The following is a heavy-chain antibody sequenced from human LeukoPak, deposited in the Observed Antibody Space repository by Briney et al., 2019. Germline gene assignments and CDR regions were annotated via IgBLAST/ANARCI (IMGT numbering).Heavy chain of an antibody. CDR3: ARGQAVAGDWFDP. Sequence: GGSLRLSCAASGFTFSSYGMHWVRQAPGKGLEWVAFIRYDGSNKYYADSVKGRFTISRDNSKNTLYLQMNSLRAEDTAVYYCARGQAVAGDWFDPWGQGTLVTVSS. V-gene: IGHV3-30*02. D-gene: IGHD6-19*01. CDR1: GFTFSSYG. J-gene: IGHJ5*02. CDR2: IRYDGSNK.